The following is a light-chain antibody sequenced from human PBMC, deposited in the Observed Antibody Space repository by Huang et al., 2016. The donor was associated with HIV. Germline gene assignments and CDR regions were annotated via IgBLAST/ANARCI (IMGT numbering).Light chain of an antibody. CDR1: QAISDY. V-gene: IGKV1-8*01. CDR2: AAS. Sequence: AIQMTQSPSSLSASTGDRVTITCRASQAISDYLAWFQQKPGKAPKPLIYAASTLQSGVPSRFSGSGSGTDFTFTISRLQSEDFATYYCQQYYTYPLTFGQGTRLETK. CDR3: QQYYTYPLT. J-gene: IGKJ5*01.